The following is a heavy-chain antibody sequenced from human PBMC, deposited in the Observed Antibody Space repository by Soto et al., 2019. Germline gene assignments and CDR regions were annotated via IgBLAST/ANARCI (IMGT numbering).Heavy chain of an antibody. CDR2: IYWDDDK. V-gene: IGHV2-5*02. CDR3: EHSGYYYGSDPPGDYYYYMDV. CDR1: GFSLSTSGVG. J-gene: IGHJ6*03. Sequence: SGPTLVNPTPTLTLTCTFSGFSLSTSGVGVGWIRQPPGKALEWLALIYWDDDKRYSPSLKSRITIPKDTSKNQVVLTMTNMDPVDTATYSGEHSGYYYGSDPPGDYYYYMDVWGKGTTVTVSS. D-gene: IGHD3-10*01.